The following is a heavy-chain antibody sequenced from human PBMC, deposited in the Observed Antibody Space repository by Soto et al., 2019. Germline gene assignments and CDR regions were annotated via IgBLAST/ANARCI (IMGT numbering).Heavy chain of an antibody. V-gene: IGHV4-59*08. Sequence: SETLSLTCTVSGGSISSYYWSWIRQPPGKGLEWIGYIYYSGSTNYNPSLKSRVTISVDTSKNQFSLKLSSVTAADTAVFYFARAKGRGDKYYYYYYMDVWGKGTTVTVSS. CDR2: IYYSGST. D-gene: IGHD3-10*01. CDR1: GGSISSYY. CDR3: ARAKGRGDKYYYYYYMDV. J-gene: IGHJ6*03.